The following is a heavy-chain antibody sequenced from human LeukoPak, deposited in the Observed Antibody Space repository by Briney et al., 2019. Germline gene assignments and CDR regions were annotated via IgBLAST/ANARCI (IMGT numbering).Heavy chain of an antibody. CDR1: GYTFTRNY. D-gene: IGHD3-9*01. Sequence: ASAKVSCKASGYTFTRNYMHWVRQAPGQGLEWMGIINPRGGSTTYAQKFQGRLTMTRDTSTSTVYMELSSLRSEDTAVYYCARLPPYYDILSWGQGTLVTVSS. CDR2: INPRGGST. CDR3: ARLPPYYDILS. J-gene: IGHJ5*02. V-gene: IGHV1-46*01.